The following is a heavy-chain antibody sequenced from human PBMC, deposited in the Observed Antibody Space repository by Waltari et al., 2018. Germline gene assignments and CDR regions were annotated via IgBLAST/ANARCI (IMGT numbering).Heavy chain of an antibody. CDR3: TRTRFCSTTSCQVDWFDP. D-gene: IGHD2-2*01. CDR2: INGDGGST. Sequence: EVQLVESGGGLVQPGGSLRLSCAASGFTFSSYWMHWVRQAPGKGLVWVSRINGDGGSTSYADSVKGRFTISRDNANNTLYLQMNSLRGEDTAVYYCTRTRFCSTTSCQVDWFDPWGQGTLVTVSS. J-gene: IGHJ5*02. CDR1: GFTFSSYW. V-gene: IGHV3-74*01.